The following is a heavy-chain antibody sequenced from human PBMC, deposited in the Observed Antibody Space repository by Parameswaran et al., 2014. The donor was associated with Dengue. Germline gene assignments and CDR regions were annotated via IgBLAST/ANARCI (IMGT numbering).Heavy chain of an antibody. Sequence: RWIRQPPGKGLEWIGEINHSGSTNYNPSLKSRVTISVDTSKNQFSLKLSSVTAADTAVYYCARVRVTAMVLSRYYFDYWGQGTLVTVSS. CDR3: ARVRVTAMVLSRYYFDY. D-gene: IGHD5-18*01. J-gene: IGHJ4*02. V-gene: IGHV4-34*01. CDR2: INHSGST.